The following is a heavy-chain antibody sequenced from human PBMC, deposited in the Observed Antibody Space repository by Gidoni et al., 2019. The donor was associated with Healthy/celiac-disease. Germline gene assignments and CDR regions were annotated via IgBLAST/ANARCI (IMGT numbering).Heavy chain of an antibody. J-gene: IGHJ6*02. D-gene: IGHD3-16*01. Sequence: QVQLVQSGAEVKKPGSSVKVSCKASGGTFSSYAISWVRQAPGQGLEWMGGIIPIFGTANYAKKFQGRVTITADESTSTAYMELSSLRSEDTAVYYCARDEKAFMKGDYYYYGMDVWGQGTTVTVSS. CDR3: ARDEKAFMKGDYYYYGMDV. V-gene: IGHV1-69*01. CDR2: IIPIFGTA. CDR1: GGTFSSYA.